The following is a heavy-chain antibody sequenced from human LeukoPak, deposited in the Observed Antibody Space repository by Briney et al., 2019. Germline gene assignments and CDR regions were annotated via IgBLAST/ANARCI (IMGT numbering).Heavy chain of an antibody. CDR3: AKTYSSSWYPLYYFDY. V-gene: IGHV3-23*01. CDR2: ISGSGGST. CDR1: GFTFSSYA. J-gene: IGHJ4*02. D-gene: IGHD6-13*01. Sequence: GGSLRLSCAASGFTFSSYAMSWVRQAPGKGLEWVSAISGSGGSTYYADSVKGRFTISRDNSKNTLYLQVNSLRAEDTAVYYCAKTYSSSWYPLYYFDYWGQGTLVTVSS.